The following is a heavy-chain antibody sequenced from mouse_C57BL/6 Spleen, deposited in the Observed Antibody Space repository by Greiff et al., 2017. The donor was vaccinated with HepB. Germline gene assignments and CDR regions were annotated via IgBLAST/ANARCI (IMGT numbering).Heavy chain of an antibody. CDR2: IDPSDSYT. V-gene: IGHV1-59*01. CDR3: AGSSRYWYFDV. J-gene: IGHJ1*03. D-gene: IGHD1-1*01. CDR1: GYTFTSYW. Sequence: QVQLQQPGAELVRPGTSVKLSCKASGYTFTSYWMHWVKQRPGQGLEWIGVIDPSDSYTNYNQKFKGKATLTVDTSSSTAYMQLSSLTSEDSAVYYCAGSSRYWYFDVWGTGTTVTVSS.